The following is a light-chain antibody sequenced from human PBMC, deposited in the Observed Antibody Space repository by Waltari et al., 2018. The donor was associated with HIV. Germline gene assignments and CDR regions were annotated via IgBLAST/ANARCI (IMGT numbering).Light chain of an antibody. CDR1: PGDSRVSTF. CDR2: EVG. J-gene: IGLJ2*01. Sequence: QSALTQPASVSGSPGHSITISCSGLPGDSRVSTFVSWYQQHPGKAPQLIIYEVGLRPSGVSSRFSASRFGNTASLTIFGLQAEDEAHYYCSSYTTTPSIIFGGGTKLTVL. V-gene: IGLV2-14*03. CDR3: SSYTTTPSII.